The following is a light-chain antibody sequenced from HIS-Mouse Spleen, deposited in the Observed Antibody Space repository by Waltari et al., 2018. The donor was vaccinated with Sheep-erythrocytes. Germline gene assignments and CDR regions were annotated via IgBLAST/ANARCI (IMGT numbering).Light chain of an antibody. V-gene: IGKV1-39*01. CDR1: QSIISY. CDR2: VAS. CDR3: KQGYSTMHT. J-gene: IGKJ4*01. Sequence: DIQMTQSPSSLSASQAPRVTITGPASQSIISYLNWYQQKPGNAPKLLIYVASSLPRGVPSRFSGSGSGTDFTLNISSLQPEDVATYYCKQGYSTMHTFGGGTKVEIK.